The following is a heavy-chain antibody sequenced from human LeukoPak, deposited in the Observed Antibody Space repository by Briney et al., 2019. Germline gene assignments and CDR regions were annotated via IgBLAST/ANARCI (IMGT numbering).Heavy chain of an antibody. CDR3: ARVTWFGELSSYYFDY. D-gene: IGHD3-10*01. V-gene: IGHV4-59*01. Sequence: PSETLSLTCSVSGASINIYYWSWIRQPPGKGLEWIGHIYYSGSTNYNPSLKSRVTISMDTSKNQFSLNLSSVTAADTAVYYCARVTWFGELSSYYFDYWGQGTLVTVSS. CDR2: IYYSGST. CDR1: GASINIYY. J-gene: IGHJ4*02.